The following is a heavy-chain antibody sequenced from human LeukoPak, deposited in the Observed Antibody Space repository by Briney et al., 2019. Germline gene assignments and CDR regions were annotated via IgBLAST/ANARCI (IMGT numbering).Heavy chain of an antibody. CDR3: ARHGGTRITLVEVFYFDN. D-gene: IGHD4-11*01. J-gene: IGHJ4*02. CDR2: INPNSGGT. Sequence: ASVKVSCKASGYTFTGYYMHWVRQAPGQGLEWMGWINPNSGGTNYAQKFQGRVTMTRDTSISTAYMELSRLRSDDTAVYYCARHGGTRITLVEVFYFDNWGQGTLVTVSS. CDR1: GYTFTGYY. V-gene: IGHV1-2*02.